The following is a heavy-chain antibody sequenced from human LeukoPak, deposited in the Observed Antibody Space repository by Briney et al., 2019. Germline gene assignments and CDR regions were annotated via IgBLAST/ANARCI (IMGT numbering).Heavy chain of an antibody. D-gene: IGHD6-13*01. CDR3: ARRTYSSNWSGAFDI. Sequence: GESLKISCKGSGYSFSTYWIAWVRQMPGKGLEWMRIIYAGDSDTRFSPSFQGQVTISADKSITTAYLQWSSLKASDTAMYYCARRTYSSNWSGAFDIWGQGTMVTVSS. J-gene: IGHJ3*02. CDR2: IYAGDSDT. V-gene: IGHV5-51*01. CDR1: GYSFSTYW.